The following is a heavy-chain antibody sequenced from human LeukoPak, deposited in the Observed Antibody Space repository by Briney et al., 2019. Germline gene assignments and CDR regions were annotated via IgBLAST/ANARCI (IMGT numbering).Heavy chain of an antibody. J-gene: IGHJ4*02. D-gene: IGHD6-6*01. V-gene: IGHV3-11*01. Sequence: GGSLRLSCVASGFIFSDYYMSWIRQTPGKGLEWISYISNSDNDIYYAGSVKGRFTISRDNTRNSLFLQMNSLRPDGTAVYYCASGSSSVGYWGQGTLVTVSP. CDR1: GFIFSDYY. CDR3: ASGSSSVGY. CDR2: ISNSDNDI.